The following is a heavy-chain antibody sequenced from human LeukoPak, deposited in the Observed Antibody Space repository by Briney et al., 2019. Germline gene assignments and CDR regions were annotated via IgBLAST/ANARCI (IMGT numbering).Heavy chain of an antibody. CDR3: ARDLDDSDSSGPYPGY. CDR1: GFTFSNYW. J-gene: IGHJ4*02. D-gene: IGHD3-22*01. CDR2: IQQDGGDT. Sequence: SGGSLILSCTASGFTFSNYWMTWVRQAPGKGLEWVANIQQDGGDTRYVDSVRGRFTISRDNAMNSLYLQMNNLRAEDTAVYYCARDLDDSDSSGPYPGYWGQGTLVTVSS. V-gene: IGHV3-7*01.